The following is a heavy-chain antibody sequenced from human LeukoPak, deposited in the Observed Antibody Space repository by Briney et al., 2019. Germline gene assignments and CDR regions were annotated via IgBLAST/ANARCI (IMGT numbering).Heavy chain of an antibody. CDR1: GGTVNNYG. D-gene: IGHD6-13*01. V-gene: IGHV1-69*13. CDR2: IIPLFGIT. CDR3: AKEARRSSSRIDYFDY. Sequence: ASVKVSCKASGGTVNNYGISWVRQAPGQGYEWMGGIIPLFGITNYAQKFLGRVTITADESTSTAYMELSSLKSEDTAVYYCAKEARRSSSRIDYFDYWGQGTLVTVSS. J-gene: IGHJ4*02.